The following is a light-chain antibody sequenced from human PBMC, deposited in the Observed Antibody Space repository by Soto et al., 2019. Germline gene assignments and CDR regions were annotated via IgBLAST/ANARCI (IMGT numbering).Light chain of an antibody. V-gene: IGKV3-20*01. CDR1: QSVSSNF. J-gene: IGKJ3*01. Sequence: EIALTQSPGTLSLSPGERATLSCRASQSVSSNFLAWYQQRLGQAPRFLIYGASSRATGIPDRFSGSGSGTDFTLTISRLEPEDFAVYYCQQYGTPPLTFGPGTKVDIK. CDR2: GAS. CDR3: QQYGTPPLT.